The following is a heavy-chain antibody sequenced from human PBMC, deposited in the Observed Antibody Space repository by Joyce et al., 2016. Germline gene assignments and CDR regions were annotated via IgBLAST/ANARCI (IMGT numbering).Heavy chain of an antibody. CDR1: GDSINNGDYY. V-gene: IGHV4-39*07. CDR3: ARDFSMIIDVFEL. D-gene: IGHD3-22*01. CDR2: LHEATTT. Sequence: QVQLQESGPGLVKPSETLSLTCSVSGDSINNGDYYWAWLRQPPWKGREWIGSLHEATTTYYNPALKSRMFMSVDTSKNQFSLKVDSVTAADTAVYYCARDFSMIIDVFELWGLGTLVTVSS. J-gene: IGHJ3*01.